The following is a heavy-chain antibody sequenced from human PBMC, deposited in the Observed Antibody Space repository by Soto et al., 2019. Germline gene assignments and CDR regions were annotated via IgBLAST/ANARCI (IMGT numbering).Heavy chain of an antibody. V-gene: IGHV1-2*02. CDR3: ATRYSYVHF. Sequence: SVKVSFKSSGYAFTGYYIHWVRQAPGQGLEWMGWINPNSGDTNYAQKFQGRVTMTRDTSFSTAYMELSSLRSDDTAVYYCATRYSYVHFWGQGTLVTVSS. CDR1: GYAFTGYY. J-gene: IGHJ4*02. D-gene: IGHD5-18*01. CDR2: INPNSGDT.